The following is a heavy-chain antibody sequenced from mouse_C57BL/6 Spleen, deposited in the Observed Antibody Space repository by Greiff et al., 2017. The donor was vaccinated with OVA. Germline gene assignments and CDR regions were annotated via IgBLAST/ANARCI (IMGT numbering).Heavy chain of an antibody. V-gene: IGHV1-82*01. D-gene: IGHD3-3*01. CDR2: IYPGDGDT. Sequence: VQLQQSGPELVKPGASVKISCKASGYAFSSSWMNWVKQRPGKGLEWIGRIYPGDGDTNYNGKFKGKATLTADKSSSTAYMQLSSLTSEDSAVYFCARNVLGAMDYWGQGTSVTVSS. CDR3: ARNVLGAMDY. CDR1: GYAFSSSW. J-gene: IGHJ4*01.